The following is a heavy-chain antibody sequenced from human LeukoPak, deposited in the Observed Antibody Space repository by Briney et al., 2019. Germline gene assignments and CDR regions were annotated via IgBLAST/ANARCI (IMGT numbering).Heavy chain of an antibody. J-gene: IGHJ4*02. D-gene: IGHD7-27*01. CDR2: INHSGSIT. Sequence: SASLSLTCAVYGGSFSGYYWSWIRQPPGKGLEWIGEINHSGSITNYSPSLKSRVTISLDTSRNQFSLKLSSVTAADTAVYYCARAPAWALDYWGQGTLVIVSS. V-gene: IGHV4-34*01. CDR1: GGSFSGYY. CDR3: ARAPAWALDY.